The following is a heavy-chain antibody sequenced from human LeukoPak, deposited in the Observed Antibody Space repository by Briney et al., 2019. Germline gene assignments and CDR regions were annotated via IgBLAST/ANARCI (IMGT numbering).Heavy chain of an antibody. Sequence: GGSLRLSCAASGFTFRSYAMSWVRQAPGKGLVWVPAISAGGGSTYYADSVKGRFTISRDNSKTTLYLQMNSLRAEDTAVYYCAKDYFDSSGYSGVLDYWGQGTLVTVSS. V-gene: IGHV3-23*01. CDR2: ISAGGGST. CDR3: AKDYFDSSGYSGVLDY. D-gene: IGHD3-22*01. CDR1: GFTFRSYA. J-gene: IGHJ4*02.